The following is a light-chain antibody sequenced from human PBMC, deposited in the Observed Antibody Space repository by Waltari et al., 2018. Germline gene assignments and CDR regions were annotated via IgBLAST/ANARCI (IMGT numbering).Light chain of an antibody. CDR3: QQYDGEVVT. J-gene: IGKJ4*01. Sequence: EIVLTQSPGTLSLSPGERATLSCRASQSVTSISVSWYQQKLGQAPMLLIYGTSSRATGTPDRFSGSGSGTDFTLTISRLEPEDVAVYYCQQYDGEVVTFGGGTKVEI. CDR1: QSVTSIS. V-gene: IGKV3-20*01. CDR2: GTS.